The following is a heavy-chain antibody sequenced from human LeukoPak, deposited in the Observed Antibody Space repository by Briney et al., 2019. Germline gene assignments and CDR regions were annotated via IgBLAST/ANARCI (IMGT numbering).Heavy chain of an antibody. Sequence: ASETLSLTCAVSGGSISSSNWWSWVRQPPGKGLEWIGEIYHSGSTNYNPSLKSRVTISVDKSKNQFSLKLSSVTAADTAVYYCARDQKEGYSYGPYWYFDLWGRGTLVTVSS. CDR3: ARDQKEGYSYGPYWYFDL. J-gene: IGHJ2*01. V-gene: IGHV4-4*02. CDR1: GGSISSSNW. D-gene: IGHD5-18*01. CDR2: IYHSGST.